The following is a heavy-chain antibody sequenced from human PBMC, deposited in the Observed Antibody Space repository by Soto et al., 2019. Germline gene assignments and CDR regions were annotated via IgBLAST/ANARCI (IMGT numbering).Heavy chain of an antibody. CDR1: GFTFSSYG. CDR3: AKEDTAMVTGYYFDY. J-gene: IGHJ4*02. CDR2: ISYDGSNK. V-gene: IGHV3-30*18. D-gene: IGHD5-18*01. Sequence: QVQLVESGGGVVQPGRSLRLSCAASGFTFSSYGMHWVRQAPGKGLEWVAVISYDGSNKYYADSVKGRFTISRDNSKNTLYLQMNSLRAEDTAVYYCAKEDTAMVTGYYFDYRGQGTLVTVSS.